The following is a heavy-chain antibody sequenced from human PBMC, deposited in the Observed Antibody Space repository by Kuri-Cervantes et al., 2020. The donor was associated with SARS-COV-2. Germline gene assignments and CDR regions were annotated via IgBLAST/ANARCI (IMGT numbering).Heavy chain of an antibody. J-gene: IGHJ4*02. CDR3: TTLIDY. V-gene: IGHV3-73*01. Sequence: GGSLRLSCAASGFTFSNAWMSWVRQAPGKGLEWVGRVRGKANNYATAYAASAKGRFTISRDDLKNMAYLQMNSLKTEDTAVYYCTTLIDYWGQGALVTVSS. CDR1: GFTFSNAW. CDR2: VRGKANNYAT.